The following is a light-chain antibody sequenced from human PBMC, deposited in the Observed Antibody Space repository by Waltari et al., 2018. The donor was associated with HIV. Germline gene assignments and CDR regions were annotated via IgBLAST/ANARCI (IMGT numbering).Light chain of an antibody. CDR1: SSDVGGYNY. CDR3: SSYTGYNDFL. V-gene: IGLV2-8*01. Sequence: QSALTQSPSASGSPGQSVTISCTGTSSDVGGYNYVSWYQQHPGKAPKLMIFEVTKRPSGVPNRFSGSKSGNTASLTVSGLQADDEADYYCSSYTGYNDFLFGAGTKLTVL. CDR2: EVT. J-gene: IGLJ3*02.